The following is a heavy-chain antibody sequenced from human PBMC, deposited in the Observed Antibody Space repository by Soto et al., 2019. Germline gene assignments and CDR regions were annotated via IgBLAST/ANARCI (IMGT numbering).Heavy chain of an antibody. CDR2: IYYSGST. D-gene: IGHD6-13*01. CDR3: ARGYSSSWPYYYYYGMDV. Sequence: PSETLSLTCTVAGGSVSSGSYYWSWLRQPPGKGLEWIGYIYYSGSTNYNPSLKSRVTISVDTSKNQFSLKLSSVTAADTAVYYCARGYSSSWPYYYYYGMDVWGQGTTVTVSS. J-gene: IGHJ6*02. V-gene: IGHV4-61*01. CDR1: GGSVSSGSYY.